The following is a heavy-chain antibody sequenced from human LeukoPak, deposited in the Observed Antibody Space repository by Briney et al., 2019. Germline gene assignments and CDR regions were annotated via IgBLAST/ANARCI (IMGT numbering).Heavy chain of an antibody. CDR2: ISDTDTTT. D-gene: IGHD2-8*01. CDR3: AKDSSIGRYCTNGVCSPFDY. Sequence: GGSLRLSCAGSGFTFSSYAMTWVRQAPAKGLEWDSAISDTDTTTYDADSVKGHFTISSDNSRSTLYLQMNSVRAEDTALYYCAKDSSIGRYCTNGVCSPFDYWGQGTLVTVSS. CDR1: GFTFSSYA. V-gene: IGHV3-23*01. J-gene: IGHJ4*02.